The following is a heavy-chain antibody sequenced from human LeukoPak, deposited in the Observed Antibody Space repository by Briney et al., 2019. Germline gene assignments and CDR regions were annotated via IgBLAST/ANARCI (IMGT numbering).Heavy chain of an antibody. CDR3: ASTTYYYDSSGYSIRNFDY. Sequence: SETLSLTCTVSGGSISSSSYYWGWIRQPPGKGLEWIGSIYYSGSTYYNPSLKSRVTISVDTSKNQFSLKLGSVTAADTAVYYCASTTYYYDSSGYSIRNFDYWGQGTLVTVSS. J-gene: IGHJ4*02. D-gene: IGHD3-22*01. V-gene: IGHV4-39*07. CDR2: IYYSGST. CDR1: GGSISSSSYY.